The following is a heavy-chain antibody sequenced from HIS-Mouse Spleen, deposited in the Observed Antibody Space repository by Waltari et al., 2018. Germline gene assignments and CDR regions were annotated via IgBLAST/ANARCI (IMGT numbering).Heavy chain of an antibody. J-gene: IGHJ4*02. CDR1: GFTFSSYW. Sequence: EVQLVESGGGLVQPGGSLRLSGAASGFTFSSYWMSWVRQAPGKGVEWVAKIKQDGSEKYYGDSVKGRFTISRDNAKNSLYLQMNSLRAEDTAVYYCAREPHYGGNSHFDYWGQGTLVTVSS. CDR2: IKQDGSEK. D-gene: IGHD4-17*01. V-gene: IGHV3-7*01. CDR3: AREPHYGGNSHFDY.